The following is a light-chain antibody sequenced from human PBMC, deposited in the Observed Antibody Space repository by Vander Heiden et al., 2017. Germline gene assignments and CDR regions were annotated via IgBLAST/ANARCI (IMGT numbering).Light chain of an antibody. J-gene: IGLJ3*02. Sequence: QSVLTQPPSASGTPGQRVTISCSGSSSNIGSNYVYWYQQLPGTAPKLLIYRNNQRPSGVPDRFSGSKSGTSASLAISGLRSEDEADYYCAAWEDSLSSKWVFGGGTKLTVL. V-gene: IGLV1-47*01. CDR1: SSNIGSNY. CDR3: AAWEDSLSSKWV. CDR2: RNN.